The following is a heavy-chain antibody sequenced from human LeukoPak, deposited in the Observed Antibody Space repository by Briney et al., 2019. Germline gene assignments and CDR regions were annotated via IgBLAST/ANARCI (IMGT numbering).Heavy chain of an antibody. CDR3: ARERGYTYNFDY. J-gene: IGHJ4*02. CDR2: ISSSSSYI. CDR1: GFTFSSYN. D-gene: IGHD5-18*01. V-gene: IGHV3-21*01. Sequence: PGGSLRLSCAASGFTFSSYNINWVRQAPGKGLEWVSSISSSSSYIYYADSVKGRFTISRDNAKNSPYLQMNSLRAEDTAVYYCARERGYTYNFDYWGQGTLVTVSS.